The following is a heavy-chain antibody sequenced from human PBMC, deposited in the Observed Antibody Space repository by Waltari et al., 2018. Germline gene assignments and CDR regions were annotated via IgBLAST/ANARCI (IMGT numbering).Heavy chain of an antibody. D-gene: IGHD2-21*02. J-gene: IGHJ4*02. CDR3: ARVVFTADYYFDY. CDR1: GASISSDHW. V-gene: IGHV4-4*02. Sequence: QVQLKESGPGLLRPSGTLSLTCGVSGASISSDHWWAWVRQSPVKGLEWIGEIYHTGPTNYNPSLKSRLTMLVDKSANQFSLQLTSVTAADTGVYYCARVVFTADYYFDYWGQGTPVTVSS. CDR2: IYHTGPT.